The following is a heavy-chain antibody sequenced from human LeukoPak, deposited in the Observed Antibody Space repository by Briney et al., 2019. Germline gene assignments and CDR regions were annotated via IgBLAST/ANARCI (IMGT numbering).Heavy chain of an antibody. J-gene: IGHJ3*02. Sequence: ASVKVSCKASGGTFSSYAISWVRQAPGQGLEWMGRIIPILTIANYAQKFQGRVTITADKSTSTAYMELSSLRSDDTAVYYCARVRKDLDYYDSSGIDAFDIWGQGTMVTVSS. CDR2: IIPILTIA. CDR3: ARVRKDLDYYDSSGIDAFDI. V-gene: IGHV1-69*04. D-gene: IGHD3-22*01. CDR1: GGTFSSYA.